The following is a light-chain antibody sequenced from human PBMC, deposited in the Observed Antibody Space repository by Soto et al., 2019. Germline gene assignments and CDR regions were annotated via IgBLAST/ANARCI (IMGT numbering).Light chain of an antibody. CDR3: MQSLQIPMT. Sequence: DIVMSRSPVTLPVTPGEPASISCRSSQSPLNYKGSVYLGWYVQKPGQSPQLLIYLGSNRASGVPDRFSGSVSGTDFTLEISRVEAEDVGIYYCMQSLQIPMTFGGGTRVDI. J-gene: IGKJ4*01. CDR1: QSPLNYKGSVY. V-gene: IGKV2-28*01. CDR2: LGS.